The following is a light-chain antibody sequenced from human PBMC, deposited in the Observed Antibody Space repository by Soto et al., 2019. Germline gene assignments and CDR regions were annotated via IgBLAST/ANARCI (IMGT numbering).Light chain of an antibody. CDR1: SSDVGSYNL. V-gene: IGLV2-23*03. Sequence: QSALTQPAYVSGSPGQSITISCTGTSSDVGSYNLVSWYQQHPGKAPKLMIYEGSKRPSGVSNRFSGSKSGNTASLTISGLQAEDEADYYCCSYASSSTFWVFGGGTTPTVL. CDR2: EGS. J-gene: IGLJ3*02. CDR3: CSYASSSTFWV.